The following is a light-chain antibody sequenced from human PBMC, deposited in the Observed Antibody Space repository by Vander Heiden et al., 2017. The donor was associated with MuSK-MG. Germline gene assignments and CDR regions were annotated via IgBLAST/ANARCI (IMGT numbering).Light chain of an antibody. V-gene: IGLV1-44*01. CDR3: AAWDDSLNGPNWV. CDR2: SNN. J-gene: IGLJ3*02. Sequence: QSVQTQPPSASGTPGQRVTISCSGSSSNIGSNTVNWYQQLPGTAPKLLIYSNNQRPSGVPDRFSGSKSGTSASLAISGLQSEDEADYYCAAWDDSLNGPNWVFGGGTKLTVL. CDR1: SSNIGSNT.